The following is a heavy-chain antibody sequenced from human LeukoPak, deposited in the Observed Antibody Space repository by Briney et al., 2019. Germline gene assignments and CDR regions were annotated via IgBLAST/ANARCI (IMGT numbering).Heavy chain of an antibody. V-gene: IGHV4-59*08. CDR1: GGSLSGFF. CDR3: ARASPNWNPPDY. Sequence: KPSETLSLTCTVSGGSLSGFFWSWIRQPPGKGLEWIGYVYNSGSTDYNPSLKSRVTISQDTSNNQFSLKLKFVTAADTAVYYRARASPNWNPPDYWGQGTLVTVSS. D-gene: IGHD1-1*01. J-gene: IGHJ4*02. CDR2: VYNSGST.